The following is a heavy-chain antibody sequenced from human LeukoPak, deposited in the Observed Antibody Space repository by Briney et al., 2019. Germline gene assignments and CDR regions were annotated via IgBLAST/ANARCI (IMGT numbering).Heavy chain of an antibody. Sequence: SETLSLTCAVYGGSFSGYYWSWIRQPPGKGLEWIGEINHSGSTNYNPSLKSRVTISVDTSKNQFSLKLSSVTAADTAVYYCARGKDYYDSSGYYPYFDYWGQGTLVTVSS. CDR3: ARGKDYYDSSGYYPYFDY. CDR2: INHSGST. CDR1: GGSFSGYY. V-gene: IGHV4-34*01. J-gene: IGHJ4*02. D-gene: IGHD3-22*01.